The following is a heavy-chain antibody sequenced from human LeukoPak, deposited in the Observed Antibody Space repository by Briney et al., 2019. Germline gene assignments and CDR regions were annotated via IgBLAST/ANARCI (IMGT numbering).Heavy chain of an antibody. CDR3: ARDHYNILTGYFSY. J-gene: IGHJ4*02. CDR1: GFTLSGYG. D-gene: IGHD3-9*01. CDR2: INPSSNYI. Sequence: GGSLRLSCAASGFTLSGYGMHWVRQAPGKGLEWVSSINPSSNYIYYTDSVKGRFTVSRDNAKNSLFLQMNSLRAEDTAVYYCARDHYNILTGYFSYWGQGTPVAVSS. V-gene: IGHV3-21*01.